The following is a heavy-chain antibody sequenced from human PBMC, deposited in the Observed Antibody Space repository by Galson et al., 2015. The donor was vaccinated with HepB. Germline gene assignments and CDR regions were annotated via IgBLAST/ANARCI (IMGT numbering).Heavy chain of an antibody. J-gene: IGHJ4*02. D-gene: IGHD2-21*02. CDR2: ISPYNGNT. Sequence: KVSCKASGYTFTTSGLIWVRQAPGQGLEWMGWISPYNGNTNYAQKVQGRVTMTTDTSTTTGYMELRSLTSDDTAVYYCARVAYCGTDCSFDYWGQGTLVTVSS. CDR1: GYTFTTSG. CDR3: ARVAYCGTDCSFDY. V-gene: IGHV1-18*01.